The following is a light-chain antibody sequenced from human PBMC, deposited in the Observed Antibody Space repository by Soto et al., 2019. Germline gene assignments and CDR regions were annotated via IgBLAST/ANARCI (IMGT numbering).Light chain of an antibody. V-gene: IGKV1-5*01. CDR1: QSISTY. J-gene: IGKJ1*01. CDR2: DVS. CDR3: QQYNSYSWT. Sequence: VQMPPSPSSLSAAVGDGVPITCRASQSISTYLHWYQQKPGKAPRLLIYDVSTLESGVPSRFGGSGSGTEFTLTISGVQPEDFATDYCQQYNSYSWTHGQGTKVDIK.